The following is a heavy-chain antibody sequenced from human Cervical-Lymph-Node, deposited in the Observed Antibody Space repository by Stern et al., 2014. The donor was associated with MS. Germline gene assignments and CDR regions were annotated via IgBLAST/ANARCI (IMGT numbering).Heavy chain of an antibody. CDR1: GYTFTSYY. CDR2: INPSGGST. D-gene: IGHD3-22*01. V-gene: IGHV1-46*01. J-gene: IGHJ3*02. Sequence: VQLEESGAEVKKPGASVKVSCKASGYTFTSYYMHWVRQAPGQGLEWMGIINPSGGSTSYAQKFQGRVTMTRDTSTSTVYMELSSLRSEDTAVYYCASDSSALDAFDIWGQGTMVTVSS. CDR3: ASDSSALDAFDI.